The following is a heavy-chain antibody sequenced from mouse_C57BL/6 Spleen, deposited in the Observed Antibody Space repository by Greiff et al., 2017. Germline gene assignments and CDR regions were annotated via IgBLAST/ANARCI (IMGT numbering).Heavy chain of an antibody. J-gene: IGHJ1*03. CDR1: GYTFTSYW. D-gene: IGHD2-3*01. Sequence: VKLQQPGAELVKPGASVKLSCKASGYTFTSYWMHWVKQRPGQGLEWIGMIHPNSGSTNYNEKFKSKATLTVDKSSSTAYMQLSSLTSEDSAVYYCARSVYDGYYGRYFDVWGTGTTVTVSS. V-gene: IGHV1-64*01. CDR3: ARSVYDGYYGRYFDV. CDR2: IHPNSGST.